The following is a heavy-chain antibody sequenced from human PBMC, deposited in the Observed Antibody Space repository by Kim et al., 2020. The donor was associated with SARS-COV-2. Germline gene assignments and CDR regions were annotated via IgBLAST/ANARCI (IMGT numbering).Heavy chain of an antibody. Sequence: DSVKGRFTISRDNSKNTLYLQMNSLRAEDTAVYYCAKSMAGSAVTTSFDCWGQGTLVTVSS. V-gene: IGHV3-23*01. J-gene: IGHJ4*02. D-gene: IGHD4-17*01. CDR3: AKSMAGSAVTTSFDC.